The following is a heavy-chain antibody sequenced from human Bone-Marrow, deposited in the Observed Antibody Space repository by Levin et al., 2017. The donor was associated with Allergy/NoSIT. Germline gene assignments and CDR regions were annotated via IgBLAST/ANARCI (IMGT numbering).Heavy chain of an antibody. CDR2: IWYDGINK. J-gene: IGHJ4*02. CDR1: GFTFSNYG. V-gene: IGHV3-33*01. CDR3: ARFSSLSSSWLPFDY. Sequence: LAGGSLRLSCAASGFTFSNYGMHWVRQAPGKGLEWVAVIWYDGINKYYADSVKGRFSISRDNSKNTLYLQMNSLRAEDTAVYYCARFSSLSSSWLPFDYWGQGTLVTVSS. D-gene: IGHD6-13*01.